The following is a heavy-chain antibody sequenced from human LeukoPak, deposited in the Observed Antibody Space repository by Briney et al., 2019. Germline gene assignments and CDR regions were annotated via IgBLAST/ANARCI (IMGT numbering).Heavy chain of an antibody. Sequence: NTSETLSLTCAVYGGSFSGYYWSWVRQPPGKGLEWIGEINHSGSTNYNPSLKSRVTISVDTSKNQFSLKLSSVTAADTAVYYCARTRFRSPARYWGQGTLVTVSS. J-gene: IGHJ4*02. V-gene: IGHV4-34*01. CDR1: GGSFSGYY. D-gene: IGHD2-2*01. CDR3: ARTRFRSPARY. CDR2: INHSGST.